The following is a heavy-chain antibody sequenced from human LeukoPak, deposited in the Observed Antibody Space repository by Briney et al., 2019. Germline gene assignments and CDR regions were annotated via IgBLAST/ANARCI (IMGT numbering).Heavy chain of an antibody. V-gene: IGHV3-21*01. Sequence: GGSLRLSCAASGFTFSSYNMNWVRQAPGKGLEWVSSISSTNSYINYADSVKGRFTISRDKAKNSLYLQMNSLRAEDTAVYYCARVTLTGYYAFDYWGQGTLVTVSS. J-gene: IGHJ4*02. CDR3: ARVTLTGYYAFDY. D-gene: IGHD3-9*01. CDR2: ISSTNSYI. CDR1: GFTFSSYN.